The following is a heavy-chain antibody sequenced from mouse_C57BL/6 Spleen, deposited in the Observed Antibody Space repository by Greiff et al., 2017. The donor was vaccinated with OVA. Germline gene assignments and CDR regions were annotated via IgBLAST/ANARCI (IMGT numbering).Heavy chain of an antibody. CDR3: AREGLRQGLAY. V-gene: IGHV2-2*01. CDR2: IWSGGST. J-gene: IGHJ3*01. CDR1: GFSLTSYG. Sequence: VKLMESGPGLVQPSQSLSITCTVSGFSLTSYGVHWVRQSPGKGLEWLGVIWSGGSTDYNAAFISRLSISKDNSKSQVFFKMNSLQADDTAIYYCAREGLRQGLAYWGQGTLVTVSA. D-gene: IGHD2-4*01.